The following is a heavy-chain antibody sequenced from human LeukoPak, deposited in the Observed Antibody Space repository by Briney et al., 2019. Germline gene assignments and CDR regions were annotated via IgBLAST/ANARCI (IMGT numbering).Heavy chain of an antibody. CDR1: GGSISSSNW. D-gene: IGHD6-6*01. V-gene: IGHV4-4*02. CDR2: IYHSGST. J-gene: IGHJ6*02. Sequence: SETLSLTCAVSGGSISSSNWWSWVRQPPGKGLEWIGEIYHSGSTNYNPSLKSRVTISVDKSKNQSSLKLSSVTAADTAVYYCATIAARRGHYYYYYGMDVWGQGTTVTVSS. CDR3: ATIAARRGHYYYYYGMDV.